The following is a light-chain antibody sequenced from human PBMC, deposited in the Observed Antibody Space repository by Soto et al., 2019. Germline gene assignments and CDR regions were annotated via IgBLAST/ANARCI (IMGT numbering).Light chain of an antibody. J-gene: IGLJ2*01. CDR2: EVS. CDR3: SSYTSSSLHVV. Sequence: QSALTQPASVSGSPGQSITISCTGTSSDVGGYNYVSWYQQHPGKAPKLMIYEVSNRPSGVSNRFSGSKSGNTASLTNSGLQAEDEADYYCSSYTSSSLHVVFGGGTKLTVL. V-gene: IGLV2-14*01. CDR1: SSDVGGYNY.